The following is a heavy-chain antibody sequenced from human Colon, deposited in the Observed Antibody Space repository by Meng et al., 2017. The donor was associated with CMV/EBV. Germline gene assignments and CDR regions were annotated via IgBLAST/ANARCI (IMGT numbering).Heavy chain of an antibody. J-gene: IGHJ4*02. CDR3: ARCYSGSSYSFDY. V-gene: IGHV3-21*01. Sequence: GESLKISYEASGFDFSTYNMNWVRQAPGKGPEWVASISISSGYIYYADSLKGRFTISRDNAKNSLFLQMNSLGAEDTAVYYCARCYSGSSYSFDYWGRGALVTVSS. D-gene: IGHD1-26*01. CDR2: ISISSGYI. CDR1: GFDFSTYN.